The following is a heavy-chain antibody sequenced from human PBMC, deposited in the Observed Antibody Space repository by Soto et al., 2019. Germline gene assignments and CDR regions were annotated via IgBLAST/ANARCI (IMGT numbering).Heavy chain of an antibody. D-gene: IGHD1-26*01. CDR2: INHSGTT. J-gene: IGHJ5*02. CDR1: GGSFSGYY. V-gene: IGHV4-34*01. CDR3: AREIVGAHIHHPIHNWFDP. Sequence: SETLSLTCAVYGGSFSGYYWSWIRQPPGKGLEWIGEINHSGTTNYNPSLKSRVTISVDTSKNQFSLKLSSVTAADTAVYYCAREIVGAHIHHPIHNWFDPWGQGSLVTVSS.